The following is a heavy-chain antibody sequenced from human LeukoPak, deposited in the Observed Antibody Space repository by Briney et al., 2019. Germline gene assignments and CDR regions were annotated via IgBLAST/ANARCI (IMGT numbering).Heavy chain of an antibody. J-gene: IGHJ4*02. V-gene: IGHV1-69*04. CDR3: AIHPTGSRSAFEY. CDR1: GGTFSNYA. CDR2: IIPILGIA. D-gene: IGHD1-1*01. Sequence: SVKVSCKASGGTFSNYAISWVRQAPGQGLEWMGRIIPILGIANYAQKFQGRVTITADKFTSTAYMELSSLRSEDTAVYYCAIHPTGSRSAFEYWGQGTLVTVSS.